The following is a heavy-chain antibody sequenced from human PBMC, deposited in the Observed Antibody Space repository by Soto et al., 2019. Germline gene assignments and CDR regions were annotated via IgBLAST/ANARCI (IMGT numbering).Heavy chain of an antibody. CDR1: VCSLSIFGFS. D-gene: IGHD3-16*01. CDR2: TYFSGST. V-gene: IGHV4-30-2*01. Sequence: SETLSLTCAISVCSLSIFGFSWSWVRQPPGKCLEWIGYTYFSGSTHYNPSLNSRVTISVDRSKNQFSLNLSSVTAADTAVYYCARGGITGGHFHYWGQGAPV. J-gene: IGHJ4*02. CDR3: ARGGITGGHFHY.